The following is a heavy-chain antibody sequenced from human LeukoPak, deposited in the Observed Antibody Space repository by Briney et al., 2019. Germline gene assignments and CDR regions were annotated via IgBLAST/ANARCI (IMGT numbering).Heavy chain of an antibody. Sequence: GGSLKLPFEASGLPFSSYGMPWVRKAQGKGLEWLAVISYDGSNKYYADSVKGRFTISRDNSKNTLYLQMNSLRAEDTAVYYCAKDLDYYGSGSSFDYWGQGTLVTVSS. V-gene: IGHV3-30*18. D-gene: IGHD3-10*01. CDR2: ISYDGSNK. CDR1: GLPFSSYG. CDR3: AKDLDYYGSGSSFDY. J-gene: IGHJ4*02.